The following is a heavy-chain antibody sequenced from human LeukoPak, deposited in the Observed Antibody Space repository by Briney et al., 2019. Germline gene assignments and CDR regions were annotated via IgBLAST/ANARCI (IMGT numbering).Heavy chain of an antibody. CDR2: IYTSGRT. CDR3: ARGGRDFWSGYYGKYYYYGMDD. V-gene: IGHV4-61*02. D-gene: IGHD3-3*01. J-gene: IGHJ6*02. Sequence: SQTLSLTRAVSVGSLRSVSSYWGWIRQPAGKGLELIGRIYTSGRTNYNPSLKSRITISVDTSKSQFSLKPSSVTAADTPVYYCARGGRDFWSGYYGKYYYYGMDDWGQGTTVTVSS. CDR1: VGSLRSVSSY.